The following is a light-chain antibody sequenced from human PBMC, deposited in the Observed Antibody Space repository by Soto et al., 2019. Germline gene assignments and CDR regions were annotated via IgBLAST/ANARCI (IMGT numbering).Light chain of an antibody. CDR2: GAS. J-gene: IGKJ5*01. Sequence: DIVLTQSPGTLSLSPGERATLSCRASQSVSHTHLAWYQQKPGQAPRLLIYGASSRATGIPDRFSGSGSGTDFTLTISSLQSEDFAVYHCQQYSNWPLITFGQGTRLEIK. CDR3: QQYSNWPLIT. CDR1: QSVSHTH. V-gene: IGKV3-20*01.